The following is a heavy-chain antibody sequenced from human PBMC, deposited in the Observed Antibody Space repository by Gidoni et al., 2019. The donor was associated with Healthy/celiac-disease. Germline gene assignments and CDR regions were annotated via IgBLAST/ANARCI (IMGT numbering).Heavy chain of an antibody. Sequence: QVQLQESGPGLVKPSETLSLTCTVSGGSISSYYWSWIRQPAGKGLGWIGRIYTSGSTNYNPSLKSRVTMSVDTSKNQFSLKLSSVTAADTAVYYCAREIGQWLVKGGYNWFDPWGQGTLVTVSS. CDR3: AREIGQWLVKGGYNWFDP. J-gene: IGHJ5*02. V-gene: IGHV4-4*07. CDR2: IYTSGST. D-gene: IGHD6-19*01. CDR1: GGSISSYY.